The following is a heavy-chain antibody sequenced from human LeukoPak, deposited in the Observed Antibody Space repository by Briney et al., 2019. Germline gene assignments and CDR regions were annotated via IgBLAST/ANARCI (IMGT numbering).Heavy chain of an antibody. V-gene: IGHV3-53*01. CDR3: ARFYGWYYFDY. Sequence: GGSLRLSCAASGFTVSSNYMSWVRQAPGKGLEWVSVIYSGGSTYYADSVKGRFTISRDNSKNTLYLQMNSLRAEDTAVYYCARFYGWYYFDYWGQGTLVTVSS. CDR1: GFTVSSNY. CDR2: IYSGGST. J-gene: IGHJ4*02. D-gene: IGHD6-19*01.